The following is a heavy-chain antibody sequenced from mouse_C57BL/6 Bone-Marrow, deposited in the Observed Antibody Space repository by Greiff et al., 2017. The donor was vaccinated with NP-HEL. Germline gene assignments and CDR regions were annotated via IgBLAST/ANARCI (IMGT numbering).Heavy chain of an antibody. V-gene: IGHV5-16*01. CDR1: GFTFSDYY. J-gene: IGHJ2*01. CDR2: INYDGSST. Sequence: EVQRVESEGGLVQPGSSMKLSCTASGFTFSDYYMAWVRQVPEKGLEWVANINYDGSSTYYLDSLKSRFIISRDNAKNILYLQMSSLKSEDTATYYCARGGYYGSSPYYFDYWGQGTTLTVSS. D-gene: IGHD1-1*01. CDR3: ARGGYYGSSPYYFDY.